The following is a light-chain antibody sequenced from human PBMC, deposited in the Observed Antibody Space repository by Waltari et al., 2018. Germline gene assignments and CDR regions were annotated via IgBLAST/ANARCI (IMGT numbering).Light chain of an antibody. V-gene: IGKV1-39*01. CDR2: AST. CDR3: QETYSTLT. J-gene: IGKJ5*01. Sequence: DIQMTQSPSSLSASVGDRVTITCRARQSIRSYVNWYQQKPGKAPNLLTYASTSLQSGVPSRFSGSGSGTDFTLNITRLQPEDVATYYCQETYSTLTFGQGTRLEIK. CDR1: QSIRSY.